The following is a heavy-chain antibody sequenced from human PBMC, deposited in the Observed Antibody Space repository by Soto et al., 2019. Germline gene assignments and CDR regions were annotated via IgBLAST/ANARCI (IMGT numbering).Heavy chain of an antibody. CDR2: IYSIGPT. D-gene: IGHD1-1*01. Sequence: LRLPCAASGFTISNNYMNWVRQAPGKGLEWVSVIYSIGPTYYPGSVKGRFTISRENGKNSLYLQMSSLRAGDTAVYYCAREGERGSGDSVDALDIWGQGTLVTVSS. J-gene: IGHJ3*02. CDR1: GFTISNNY. V-gene: IGHV3-13*01. CDR3: AREGERGSGDSVDALDI.